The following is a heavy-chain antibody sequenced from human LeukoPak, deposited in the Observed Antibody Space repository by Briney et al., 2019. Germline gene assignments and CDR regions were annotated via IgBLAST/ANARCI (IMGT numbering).Heavy chain of an antibody. D-gene: IGHD1-26*01. J-gene: IGHJ4*02. V-gene: IGHV4-34*01. CDR1: GGSFSGYY. CDR2: INHSGST. Sequence: SETLSLTCAVYGGSFSGYYWSWIRQPPGKGLEWIGEINHSGSTNYSPSLKSRVTISVDTSKNQFSLKLSSVTAADTAVYYCARHGESGSYRKKRFDYWGQGTLVTVSS. CDR3: ARHGESGSYRKKRFDY.